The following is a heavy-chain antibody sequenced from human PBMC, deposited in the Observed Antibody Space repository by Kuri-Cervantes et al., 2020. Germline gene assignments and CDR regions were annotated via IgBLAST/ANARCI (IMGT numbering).Heavy chain of an antibody. CDR2: ISAYNGNT. J-gene: IGHJ3*02. CDR1: GYTFTNYA. CDR3: AVLWGHTVTEQGAFDI. V-gene: IGHV1-18*01. D-gene: IGHD4-17*01. Sequence: ASVKVSCKASGYTFTNYAMNWVRQAPGQGLEWMGWISAYNGNTNYAQKPQGRVTMTTDTSTSTAYMELRSLRSDDTAVYYCAVLWGHTVTEQGAFDIWGQGTMVTVSS.